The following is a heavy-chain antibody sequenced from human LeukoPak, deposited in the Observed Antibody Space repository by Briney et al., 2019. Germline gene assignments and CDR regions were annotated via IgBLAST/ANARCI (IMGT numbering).Heavy chain of an antibody. Sequence: GGSLRLSCAASGFTFSSYAMSWVRQAPGKGLEWVSAISGSGGSIYYADSVKGRFTISRDNSKNTVYLQMSSLRIEDTAVYYCAKFYYDFWTCYGYYFDYWGQGILVTVSS. CDR3: AKFYYDFWTCYGYYFDY. D-gene: IGHD3-3*01. CDR1: GFTFSSYA. J-gene: IGHJ4*02. CDR2: ISGSGGSI. V-gene: IGHV3-23*01.